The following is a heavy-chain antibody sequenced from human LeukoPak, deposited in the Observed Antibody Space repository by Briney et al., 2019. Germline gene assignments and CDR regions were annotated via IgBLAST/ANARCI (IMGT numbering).Heavy chain of an antibody. CDR3: ATDLHSSGYYDY. CDR1: VYTFTHYY. V-gene: IGHV1-69-2*01. Sequence: GASVKVSCKVSVYTFTHYYMHLVQQAPGKGLEWMGLVDPEDGETIYAEKFQRRVTITADTSTDTVYMKLSSLRSEDTAVYYCATDLHSSGYYDYWGQGTLVTVSS. J-gene: IGHJ4*02. D-gene: IGHD3-22*01. CDR2: VDPEDGET.